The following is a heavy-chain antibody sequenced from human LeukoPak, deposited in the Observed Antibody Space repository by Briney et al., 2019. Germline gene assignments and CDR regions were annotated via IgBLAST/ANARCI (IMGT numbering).Heavy chain of an antibody. CDR1: GFTVSSNY. CDR3: AKDLGLRAYHYYGMDV. V-gene: IGHV3-53*05. J-gene: IGHJ6*02. CDR2: IYRGGNT. Sequence: PGGSLRLSCAASGFTVSSNYMSWVRQTPGKGLEWVSVIYRGGNTYYADSVKGRFTISRDNSKNTLYLQMNSLRAEDTAVYYCAKDLGLRAYHYYGMDVWGQGTLVTVSS. D-gene: IGHD3-10*01.